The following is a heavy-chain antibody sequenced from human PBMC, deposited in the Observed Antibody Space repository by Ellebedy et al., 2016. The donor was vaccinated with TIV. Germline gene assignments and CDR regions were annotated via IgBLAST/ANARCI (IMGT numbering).Heavy chain of an antibody. CDR3: ATHCSGGSCYPGYFDY. V-gene: IGHV4-39*01. D-gene: IGHD2-15*01. CDR2: IYYSGST. J-gene: IGHJ4*02. Sequence: MPSETLSLTCTVSGGSISSSSYYWGSIRQPPGKGLEWIGSIYYSGSTYYNPSLKSRVTISVDTSKNQFSLKLSSVTAADTAVYYCATHCSGGSCYPGYFDYWGQGTLVTVSS. CDR1: GGSISSSSYY.